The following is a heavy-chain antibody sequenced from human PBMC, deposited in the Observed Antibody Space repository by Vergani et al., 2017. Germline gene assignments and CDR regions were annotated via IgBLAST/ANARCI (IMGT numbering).Heavy chain of an antibody. Sequence: QVQLQESGPGLVKPSQTLSLTCTVSGGSISSGSYYWSWIRQPAGKGLEWIGRICTSGSTNYNPSLKSRVTISVDTSKNQFSLKLSSVTAADTAVYYCARERFLETLYYYYMDVWGKGTTVTVSS. CDR1: GGSISSGSYY. CDR3: ARERFLETLYYYYMDV. V-gene: IGHV4-61*02. J-gene: IGHJ6*03. CDR2: ICTSGST. D-gene: IGHD3-3*01.